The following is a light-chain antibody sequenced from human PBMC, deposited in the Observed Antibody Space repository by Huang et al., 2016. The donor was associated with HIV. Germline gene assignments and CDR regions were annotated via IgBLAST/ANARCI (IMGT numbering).Light chain of an antibody. J-gene: IGKJ2*03. V-gene: IGKV3-20*01. CDR1: QSGINY. CDR2: GAS. Sequence: EILLTQSPGTLSLSPGERATLSCRASQSGINYLAWYQQKPGQAPRLLIYGASSRATGIPDRFSGSGSGTDFTLTISRLEPEDFAVYYCQQYDSSPSFGRGTKLEIK. CDR3: QQYDSSPS.